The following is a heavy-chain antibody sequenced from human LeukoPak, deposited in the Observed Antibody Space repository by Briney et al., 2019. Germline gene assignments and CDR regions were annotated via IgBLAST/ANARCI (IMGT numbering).Heavy chain of an antibody. Sequence: GGSLRLSCAASGFTFDDYATHWVRQAPGKGLEWVSGISWNSGSIGYADSVKGRFTISRDNAKNSLYLQMNSLRAEDTAVYYCARACSTSDIDYWGQGTLVSVSS. D-gene: IGHD2-2*01. CDR2: ISWNSGSI. CDR1: GFTFDDYA. CDR3: ARACSTSDIDY. J-gene: IGHJ4*02. V-gene: IGHV3-9*01.